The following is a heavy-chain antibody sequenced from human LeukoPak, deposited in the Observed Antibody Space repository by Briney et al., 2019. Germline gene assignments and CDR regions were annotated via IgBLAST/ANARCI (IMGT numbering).Heavy chain of an antibody. D-gene: IGHD3-22*01. V-gene: IGHV4-38-2*01. Sequence: SETLSLTCAVSGYSISSGYYWGLIRQPPGKRLEWIGIIYHRRTTYYNPSLKRRVTISVDTSKNQFSLKMSSVSAAEPAVYYCARVAMFYYESSGYYSVYWGQGTLVTVSS. CDR3: ARVAMFYYESSGYYSVY. CDR2: IYHRRTT. CDR1: GYSISSGYY. J-gene: IGHJ4*02.